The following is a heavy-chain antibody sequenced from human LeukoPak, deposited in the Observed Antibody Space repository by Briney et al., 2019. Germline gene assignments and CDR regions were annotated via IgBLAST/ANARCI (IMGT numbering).Heavy chain of an antibody. V-gene: IGHV4-4*07. Sequence: PSETLSLTCTVSSGSISSYYWSWIRQPAGKGLEWIGRIYSSGSTNYNPSFKSRVTMSVDTSKNQFSLKLSSVTAADTAVYYCAREPPQGLVPPFDYWGQGTLVTVSS. J-gene: IGHJ4*02. CDR1: SGSISSYY. CDR2: IYSSGST. CDR3: AREPPQGLVPPFDY. D-gene: IGHD6-19*01.